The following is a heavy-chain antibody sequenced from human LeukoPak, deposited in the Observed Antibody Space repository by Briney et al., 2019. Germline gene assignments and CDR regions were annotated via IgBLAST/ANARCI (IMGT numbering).Heavy chain of an antibody. V-gene: IGHV4-4*07. J-gene: IGHJ3*02. CDR2: IYTSGST. CDR1: GGSISSYY. CDR3: ARAFLFSRDDYGDYGAFDI. Sequence: PSETPSLTCTVSGGSISSYYWSWIRQPAGKGLEWIGRIYTSGSTNYNPSLKSRVTMSVDTSKNQFSLKLSSVTAADTAVYYCARAFLFSRDDYGDYGAFDIWGQGTMVTVSS. D-gene: IGHD4-17*01.